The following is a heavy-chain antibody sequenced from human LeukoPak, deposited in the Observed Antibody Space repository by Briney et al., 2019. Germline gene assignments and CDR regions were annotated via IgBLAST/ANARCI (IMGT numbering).Heavy chain of an antibody. V-gene: IGHV5-51*01. CDR1: GYSFTSYW. J-gene: IGHJ4*02. Sequence: GESLKISCKGSGYSFTSYWIGWVRQMPGKGLEWMGIIYPGDSDTRYSPSFQGQVTISADKSISTAYLQWSSLKASDTAMYYCARLYIPLETSDYYDSSGYFGYWGQGTLVTVSS. CDR3: ARLYIPLETSDYYDSSGYFGY. CDR2: IYPGDSDT. D-gene: IGHD3-22*01.